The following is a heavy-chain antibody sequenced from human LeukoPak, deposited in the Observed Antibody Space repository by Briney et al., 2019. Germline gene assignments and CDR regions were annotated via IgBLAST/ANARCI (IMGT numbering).Heavy chain of an antibody. CDR3: ARHGGAAAGLDY. Sequence: SETLSLTCTVSGGSISGSGYYWGWIRQPPGKGLEWIGSVYDSGTTQYNPSLKSRVTVHVDTSKNQFSLRLSSVTAADTADYYCARHGGAAAGLDYCGQGILVTVSS. J-gene: IGHJ4*02. CDR2: VYDSGTT. V-gene: IGHV4-39*01. CDR1: GGSISGSGYY. D-gene: IGHD6-13*01.